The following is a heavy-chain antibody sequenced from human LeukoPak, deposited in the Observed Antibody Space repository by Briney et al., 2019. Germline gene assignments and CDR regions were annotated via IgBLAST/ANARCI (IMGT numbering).Heavy chain of an antibody. CDR2: ISWNSGSI. J-gene: IGHJ4*02. V-gene: IGHV3-9*01. CDR1: GFTFDDYA. Sequence: QPGRSLRLSCAASGFTFDDYAMHWVRQAPGKGLEWVSGISWNSGSIGYADSVKGRFTISRDNAKNSLYLQMNSLRAEDTALYYCANDSDWNYLTYFDYWGQGTLVTVSS. CDR3: ANDSDWNYLTYFDY. D-gene: IGHD1-7*01.